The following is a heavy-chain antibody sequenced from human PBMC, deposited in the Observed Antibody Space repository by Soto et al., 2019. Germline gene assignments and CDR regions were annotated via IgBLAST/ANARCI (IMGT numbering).Heavy chain of an antibody. J-gene: IGHJ4*02. Sequence: GASVKVSCKASGYTFTSYAMHWVRQAPGQRLEWMGWINAGNGNTKYSQKFQGRVTITRDTSASTAYMELSSLRSEDTAVYYCARDMSGWYYFDYWGQRTLVTVSS. CDR3: ARDMSGWYYFDY. CDR1: GYTFTSYA. CDR2: INAGNGNT. V-gene: IGHV1-3*01. D-gene: IGHD6-19*01.